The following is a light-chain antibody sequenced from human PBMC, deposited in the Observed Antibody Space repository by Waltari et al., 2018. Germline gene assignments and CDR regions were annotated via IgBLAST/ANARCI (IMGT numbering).Light chain of an antibody. V-gene: IGLV2-14*03. Sequence: QSALTQPASVSGSPGQSITISCTGTSSDIGAFKHVSWYQQHPGKAPRLMIFDGSDRPSGVSTRFSGSKSGNTASLTISGLQAEDEADYYCLSFTSSSTWVFGGGTKLTVL. CDR3: LSFTSSSTWV. J-gene: IGLJ3*02. CDR2: DGS. CDR1: SSDIGAFKH.